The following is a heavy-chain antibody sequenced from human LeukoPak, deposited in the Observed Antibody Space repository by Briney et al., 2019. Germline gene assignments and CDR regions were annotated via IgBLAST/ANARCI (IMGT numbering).Heavy chain of an antibody. CDR1: GGTFSSYA. V-gene: IGHV1-69*01. CDR3: ARTFDVAPQERYMDA. CDR2: IIHIFGTA. J-gene: IGHJ6*03. Sequence: SVKVSCKASGGTFSSYAISWVRQAPGQGLEWMGGIIHIFGTANYAQKFQGRFTTTADESTTTAYMELTSLRSEDTAVYYCARTFDVAPQERYMDAWGKGTTVTISS. D-gene: IGHD3-16*01.